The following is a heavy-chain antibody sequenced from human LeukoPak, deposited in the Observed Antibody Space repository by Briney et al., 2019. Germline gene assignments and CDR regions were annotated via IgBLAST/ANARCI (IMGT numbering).Heavy chain of an antibody. J-gene: IGHJ5*02. Sequence: GGSLRLSCAASGFTFSSYWMHWVRQAPGKGLVWVSRIDSDGSSTSYADSVKGRFTISRDNAKNTLYLQMNSLRAEDTAVYYCASLYGNYNWFDPWGQGTLVTVSS. D-gene: IGHD4-11*01. CDR2: IDSDGSST. CDR3: ASLYGNYNWFDP. CDR1: GFTFSSYW. V-gene: IGHV3-74*01.